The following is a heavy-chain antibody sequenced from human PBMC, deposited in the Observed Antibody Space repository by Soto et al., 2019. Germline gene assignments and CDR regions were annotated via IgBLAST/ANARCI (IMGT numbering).Heavy chain of an antibody. J-gene: IGHJ5*02. Sequence: SETLSLTCAVSGGSINRSNWWTCVRQTPGQGLGWIGEIYPSGTTNYNPSLKTRVTISLDKSTNQFSLRLTSVTAADTAVYYCARKGWRFGVVPRGGLAPWGQGSLVTVSS. CDR2: IYPSGTT. CDR1: GGSINRSNW. D-gene: IGHD3-3*01. CDR3: ARKGWRFGVVPRGGLAP. V-gene: IGHV4-4*02.